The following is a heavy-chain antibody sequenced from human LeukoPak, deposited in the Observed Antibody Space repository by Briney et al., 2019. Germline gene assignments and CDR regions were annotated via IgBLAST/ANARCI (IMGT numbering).Heavy chain of an antibody. J-gene: IGHJ4*02. Sequence: GGSLRLSCAASGFTFSTYWMHWVRQAPGKGLVWVSHINRDGSSANYADSVRGRFTISRDNAQNTLYLQMSSLRAEDTAVYYCARDDGSRWFHFDCWGQGTLVTVAP. D-gene: IGHD6-13*01. CDR3: ARDDGSRWFHFDC. V-gene: IGHV3-74*01. CDR1: GFTFSTYW. CDR2: INRDGSSA.